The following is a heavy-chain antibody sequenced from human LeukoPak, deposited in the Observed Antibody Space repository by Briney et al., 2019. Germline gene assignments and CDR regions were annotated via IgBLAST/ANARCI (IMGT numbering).Heavy chain of an antibody. CDR1: GFTFSSYG. CDR2: ISYDGSNK. J-gene: IGHJ4*02. CDR3: AKSRSDVVDY. D-gene: IGHD3-3*01. Sequence: QAGGSLRPSCAASGFTFSSYGMHWVRQAPGKGLEWVAVISYDGSNKYYADSVKGRFTISRDNSKNTLYLQMNSLRAEDTAVYYCAKSRSDVVDYWGQGTLVTVSS. V-gene: IGHV3-30*18.